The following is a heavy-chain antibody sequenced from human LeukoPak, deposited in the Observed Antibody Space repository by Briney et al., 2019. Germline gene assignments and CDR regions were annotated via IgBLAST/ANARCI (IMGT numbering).Heavy chain of an antibody. D-gene: IGHD1-26*01. CDR2: INPSGDNT. J-gene: IGHJ5*02. CDR1: GYTFTNNF. CDR3: ARNNSVGDCGGGFDP. V-gene: IGHV1-46*01. Sequence: ASVKVSCKASGYTFTNNFMHWVRQAPGQGLEWMGIINPSGDNTWYAQKFQGRVTMTRDMATSTDYMEVSSLRSEDTAVYYCARNNSVGDCGGGFDPGGQGTLVTVS.